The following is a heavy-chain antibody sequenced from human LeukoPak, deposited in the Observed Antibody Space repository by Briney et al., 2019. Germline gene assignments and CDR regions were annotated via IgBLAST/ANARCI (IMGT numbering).Heavy chain of an antibody. CDR1: GYSISSGYY. CDR2: IYHSGST. CDR3: AIGDDYYDSSGYDFDY. Sequence: SETLSLTCTVSGYSISSGYYWGWIRQPPGKGLEWIGSIYHSGSTYYNPSLKSRVTISLDTSNNQFSLKLNSVTAADTAVYYCAIGDDYYDSSGYDFDYWGQGILVTVST. V-gene: IGHV4-38-2*02. D-gene: IGHD3-22*01. J-gene: IGHJ4*02.